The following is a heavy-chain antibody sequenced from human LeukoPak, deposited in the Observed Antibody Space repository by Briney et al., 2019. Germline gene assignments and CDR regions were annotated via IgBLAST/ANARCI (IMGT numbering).Heavy chain of an antibody. J-gene: IGHJ5*02. V-gene: IGHV4-34*01. CDR2: INHIGST. CDR3: ARQTYEWQQPNWFDP. Sequence: SETLSLTCAVYGGSFRGYYWSWIRQPPGKGLEWIGEINHIGSTNYNPSPKSRVTISVDTSKTQFSLKLSSVTAADTAVYYCARQTYEWQQPNWFDPWGQGTLVTVSS. CDR1: GGSFRGYY. D-gene: IGHD6-13*01.